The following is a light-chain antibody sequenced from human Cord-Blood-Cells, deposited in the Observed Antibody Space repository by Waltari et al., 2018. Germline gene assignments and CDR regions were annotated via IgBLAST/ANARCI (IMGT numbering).Light chain of an antibody. CDR1: QSISSY. J-gene: IGKJ3*01. CDR3: QQSYSTPFT. CDR2: AAS. Sequence: DIQMTQSPSSLSASVGDRVTIPCRASQSISSYLNWYQQKPGKAPKLPIYAASSLQRGVPSRFSGSGSGTDFTLTISSLQPEDFATYYCQQSYSTPFTFGPGTKVDIK. V-gene: IGKV1-39*01.